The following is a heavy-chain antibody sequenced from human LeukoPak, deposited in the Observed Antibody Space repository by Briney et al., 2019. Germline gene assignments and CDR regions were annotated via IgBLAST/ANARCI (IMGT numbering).Heavy chain of an antibody. J-gene: IGHJ4*02. V-gene: IGHV3-7*01. Sequence: GGSLRLSCAASGFTFSSYWMSWVRQAPGKGLEWVANIKQDGSEKYYVDSVKGRFTISRDNAKNSLYLQMNSLRAEDTAVYYCARDGYCYDSSPIGYWGQGTLVTVSS. D-gene: IGHD3-22*01. CDR2: IKQDGSEK. CDR3: ARDGYCYDSSPIGY. CDR1: GFTFSSYW.